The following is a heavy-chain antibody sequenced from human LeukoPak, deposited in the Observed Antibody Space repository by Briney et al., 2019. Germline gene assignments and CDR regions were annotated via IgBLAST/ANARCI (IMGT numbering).Heavy chain of an antibody. CDR3: AKDGRGGYSYGSYFDS. D-gene: IGHD5-18*01. CDR2: ISGSGAST. CDR1: GFTFTDYA. J-gene: IGHJ4*02. V-gene: IGHV3-23*01. Sequence: GGSLRLSCAASGFTFTDYAMSWVRQAPGKGLEWVSAISGSGASTYYADSVKGRFTISRDNSKNTLYPQMNSLRAEDTALYYCAKDGRGGYSYGSYFDSWGQGILVTVSS.